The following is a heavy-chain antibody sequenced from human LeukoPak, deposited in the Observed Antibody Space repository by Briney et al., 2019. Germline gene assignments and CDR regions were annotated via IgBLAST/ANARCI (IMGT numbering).Heavy chain of an antibody. D-gene: IGHD3-3*01. V-gene: IGHV1-46*01. CDR1: GYTFTSYY. Sequence: ASVKVSCKASGYTFTSYYMHWVRQAPGQGLEWMGIIDPSGGSTSYAQKFQGRVTMTRDTSTSTVYMELSSLRSDDTAVYYCARQTTIFGVVIDAPVWGQGTLVTVSS. CDR2: IDPSGGST. CDR3: ARQTTIFGVVIDAPV. J-gene: IGHJ4*02.